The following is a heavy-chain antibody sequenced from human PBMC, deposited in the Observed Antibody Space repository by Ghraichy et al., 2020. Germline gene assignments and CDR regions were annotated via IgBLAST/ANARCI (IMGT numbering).Heavy chain of an antibody. J-gene: IGHJ5*02. CDR3: ARQGRTLAAGMYSWFDP. CDR2: VYYSGST. Sequence: ETLSLTCTVSGGSISSSSYYWGWIRQPPGLGLEWIASVYYSGSTYYNPSLKSRVTIFVDTSKNQFSLKLSSVTAADTAVYYCARQGRTLAAGMYSWFDPWGQGTLVTVSS. CDR1: GGSISSSSYY. V-gene: IGHV4-39*01. D-gene: IGHD6-13*01.